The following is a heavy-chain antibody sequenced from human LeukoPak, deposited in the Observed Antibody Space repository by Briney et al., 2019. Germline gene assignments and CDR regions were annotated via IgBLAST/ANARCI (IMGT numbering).Heavy chain of an antibody. Sequence: SETLSLTCAVYGGSFSGYYWSWIRQPPGKGLEWIGEINHSGSTNYNPSLKSRVTISVDTSKNQFSLKLSSVTAADTAVYYCARSGYYYRYSDYWGQGTLVTVSS. CDR2: INHSGST. CDR3: ARSGYYYRYSDY. CDR1: GGSFSGYY. D-gene: IGHD3-22*01. J-gene: IGHJ4*02. V-gene: IGHV4-34*01.